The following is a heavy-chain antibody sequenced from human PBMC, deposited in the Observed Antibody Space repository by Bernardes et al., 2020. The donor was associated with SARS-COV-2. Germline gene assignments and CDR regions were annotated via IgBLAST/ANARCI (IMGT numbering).Heavy chain of an antibody. CDR1: GITFSGSA. CDR2: IRTKPTNYAT. V-gene: IGHV3-73*01. D-gene: IGHD5-18*01. Sequence: GGSLRLSCAASGITFSGSAMHWVRQASGKGLEWIGRIRTKPTNYATSYGASVKGRFTVSIDDSKNTVYLLMNSLKTEETAMYYCIGQLSGGEYNYLGYWGQGTLVTVSA. CDR3: IGQLSGGEYNYLGY. J-gene: IGHJ4*02.